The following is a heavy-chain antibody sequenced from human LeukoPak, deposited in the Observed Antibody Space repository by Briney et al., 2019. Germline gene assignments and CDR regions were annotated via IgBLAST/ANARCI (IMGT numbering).Heavy chain of an antibody. D-gene: IGHD6-13*01. CDR2: ITGSGGNT. CDR1: GGSISSSSYY. CDR3: AKAASSSWPSYYYGMDV. Sequence: ETLSLTCTVSGGSISSSSYYWGWIRQPPGKGLEWVSVITGSGGNTYYADSVKGRFTISKDNSKNTVYLQMSSLRVDDTAVYYCAKAASSSWPSYYYGMDVWGQGTTVTVSS. J-gene: IGHJ6*02. V-gene: IGHV3-23*01.